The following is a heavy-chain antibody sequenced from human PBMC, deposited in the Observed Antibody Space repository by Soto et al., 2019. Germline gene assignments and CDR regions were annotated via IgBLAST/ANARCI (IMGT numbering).Heavy chain of an antibody. V-gene: IGHV1-3*01. D-gene: IGHD5-12*01. CDR3: ATVDSGYDYYYYGMDV. J-gene: IGHJ6*02. CDR2: INAGNGNT. CDR1: GYTFTSYA. Sequence: ASVKVSCKASGYTFTSYAMHWVRQAPGQRLEWMGWINAGNGNTKYSQKFQGRVTITRDTSASTAYMELSSLGSEDTAVYYCATVDSGYDYYYYGMDVWGQGTTVTVSS.